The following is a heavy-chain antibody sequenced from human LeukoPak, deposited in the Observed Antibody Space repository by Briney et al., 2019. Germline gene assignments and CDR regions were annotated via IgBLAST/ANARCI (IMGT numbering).Heavy chain of an antibody. J-gene: IGHJ4*02. CDR2: IYSGGST. V-gene: IGHV3-66*01. CDR3: ARDLGDLSDY. Sequence: GGSLRLSCAASGFTFSSYSMNWVRQAPGKGLEWVSIIYSGGSTYYADSVKGRFTISRDNSKNTLYLQMNSLRAEDTAVYYCARDLGDLSDYWGQGTLVTVSS. CDR1: GFTFSSYS. D-gene: IGHD3-3*01.